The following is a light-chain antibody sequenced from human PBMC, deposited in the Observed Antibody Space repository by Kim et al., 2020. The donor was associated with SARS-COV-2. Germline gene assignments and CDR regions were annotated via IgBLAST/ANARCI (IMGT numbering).Light chain of an antibody. CDR1: QSVDYY. Sequence: EIVLTQSPATLSLSPGERATLSCRASQSVDYYLAWYQQKPGQAPRLLLYDVSTRATGVPARFSGSGSGTDFTLTISSLEPEDSAVYYCQQRFNWPPLTFGGGTKVDIK. CDR3: QQRFNWPPLT. CDR2: DVS. J-gene: IGKJ4*01. V-gene: IGKV3-11*01.